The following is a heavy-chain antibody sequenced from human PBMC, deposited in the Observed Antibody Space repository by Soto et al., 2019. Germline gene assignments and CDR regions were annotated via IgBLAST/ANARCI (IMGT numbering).Heavy chain of an antibody. CDR2: IIPIIGTT. Sequence: QVQLVQSGAEVKKPGSSVKVSCKASGGTFTIFAVSWVRQAPGQGLEWMGGIIPIIGTTNYAQRFQGRITTSGDESTSTAYMELSSLKSEDTAMYYCVRDLGSGYDPGDYWGQGTLVRLL. D-gene: IGHD5-12*01. J-gene: IGHJ4*02. CDR3: VRDLGSGYDPGDY. CDR1: GGTFTIFA. V-gene: IGHV1-69*12.